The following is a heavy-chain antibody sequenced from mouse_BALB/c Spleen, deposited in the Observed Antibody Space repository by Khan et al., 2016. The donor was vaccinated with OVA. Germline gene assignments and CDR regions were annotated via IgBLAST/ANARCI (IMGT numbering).Heavy chain of an antibody. Sequence: EVELVESGGGLVQPGGSLKRSCEASRFTISSFGMSWVRQTPDKRLELVATINSNGGTTDYPHIVKGRFTISGDNAKNALYLQMRSLKSEDTAMYYCARSAIWGQGTTLTVSS. D-gene: IGHD2-12*01. CDR2: INSNGGTT. V-gene: IGHV5-6-3*01. CDR3: ARSAI. CDR1: RFTISSFG. J-gene: IGHJ2*01.